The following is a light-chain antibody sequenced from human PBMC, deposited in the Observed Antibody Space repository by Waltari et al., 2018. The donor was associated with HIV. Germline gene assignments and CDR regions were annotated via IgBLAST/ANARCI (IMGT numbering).Light chain of an antibody. CDR3: QSYDDTTYV. J-gene: IGLJ1*01. V-gene: IGLV6-57*01. CDR1: GANIATFY. CDR2: END. Sequence: NFTLTQPHSVSGSPGKTVTISCSRNGANIATFYVQWYQLRPGSSPTTLIYENDQRPSGVPDRFSGSIDTSSDSAALSISGLETEDEADCDCQSYDDTTYVFGTGTKVTVL.